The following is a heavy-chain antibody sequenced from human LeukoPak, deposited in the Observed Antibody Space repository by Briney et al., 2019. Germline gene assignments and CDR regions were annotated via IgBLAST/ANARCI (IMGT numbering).Heavy chain of an antibody. D-gene: IGHD5-18*01. CDR3: ARVARYSYGSDY. CDR1: GYTFTSYA. V-gene: IGHV1-3*01. CDR2: INAGNGNT. J-gene: IGHJ4*02. Sequence: RASVKVSCKASGYTFTSYAMHWVRQAPGQRLEWMGWINAGNGNTKYSQKFQGRVTITRDTSASTAYMELSSRRSEDTAGYYCARVARYSYGSDYWGQGTLVTVSS.